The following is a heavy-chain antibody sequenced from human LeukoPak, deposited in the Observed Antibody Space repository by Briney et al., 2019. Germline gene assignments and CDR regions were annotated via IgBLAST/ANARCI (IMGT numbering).Heavy chain of an antibody. D-gene: IGHD3-10*01. CDR3: ARDVMVREVIPYYYYGMDV. Sequence: ASVKVSCKASGYTFTSYGISWVRQAPGQGLEWMGWISAYNGNTNYAQKLQGRVTMTTDTSTSTAYMELRSLRSDDTAVYYCARDVMVREVIPYYYYGMDVWGQGTTVTVSS. CDR1: GYTFTSYG. V-gene: IGHV1-18*01. J-gene: IGHJ6*02. CDR2: ISAYNGNT.